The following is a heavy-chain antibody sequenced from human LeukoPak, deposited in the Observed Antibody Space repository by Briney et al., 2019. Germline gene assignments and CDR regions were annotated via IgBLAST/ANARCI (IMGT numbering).Heavy chain of an antibody. D-gene: IGHD3-10*01. V-gene: IGHV4-59*08. CDR1: GGSISSYY. Sequence: SETLSLTCTVSGGSISSYYWSWIRQPPGKGLEWIGYIYYSGSTNYNPSLKSRVTISVDTSKNQFSLKLSSVTAADTAVYYCARHWGYYGSGSYQPWGQGTLVTVSS. J-gene: IGHJ5*02. CDR3: ARHWGYYGSGSYQP. CDR2: IYYSGST.